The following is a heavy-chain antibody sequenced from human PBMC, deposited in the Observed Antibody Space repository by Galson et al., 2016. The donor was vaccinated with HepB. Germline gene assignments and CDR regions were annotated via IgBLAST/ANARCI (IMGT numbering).Heavy chain of an antibody. CDR1: GFTFSRYG. J-gene: IGHJ4*02. CDR2: TSYDGGDK. CDR3: AKLDCGRDCPRDD. D-gene: IGHD2-21*02. Sequence: SLRLSCAASGFTFSRYGMHWVRQAPGKGLEWVAVTSYDGGDKHYADSVKGRFTVSRDNSKNTLSLQMNSLRVEDTAVYYCAKLDCGRDCPRDDWGQGTQVTVS. V-gene: IGHV3-30*19.